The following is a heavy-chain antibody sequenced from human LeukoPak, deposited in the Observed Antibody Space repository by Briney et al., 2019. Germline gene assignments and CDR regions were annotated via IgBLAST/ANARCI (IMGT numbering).Heavy chain of an antibody. V-gene: IGHV3-23*01. CDR2: ISGSGGST. Sequence: PGGSLRLSCAASGFTFSSYAMSWVRQAPGKGLEWVSAISGSGGSTYYADSVKGRFTISRDNSKNTLYLQMNSLRAEDTAVYYCAKNPGGIITMVRGAWFDPWGQGTLVTVSS. D-gene: IGHD3-10*01. CDR3: AKNPGGIITMVRGAWFDP. J-gene: IGHJ5*02. CDR1: GFTFSSYA.